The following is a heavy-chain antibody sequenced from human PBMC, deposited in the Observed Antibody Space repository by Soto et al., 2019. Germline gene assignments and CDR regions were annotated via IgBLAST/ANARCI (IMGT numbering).Heavy chain of an antibody. CDR2: IYYAGSS. D-gene: IGHD1-1*01. CDR3: ARGLTTLYYFDS. V-gene: IGHV4-31*02. CDR1: GDSISRSVYY. Sequence: QVQLQESGPGLVKSSQTLSLTCSVSGDSISRSVYYWTWLRQHPGKGLEWIGHIYYAGSSYSNPSLRSRLSLSLDTSNNQFSLKLNSVTAADTAVYYCARGLTTLYYFDSWGQGTLVSVSS. J-gene: IGHJ4*02.